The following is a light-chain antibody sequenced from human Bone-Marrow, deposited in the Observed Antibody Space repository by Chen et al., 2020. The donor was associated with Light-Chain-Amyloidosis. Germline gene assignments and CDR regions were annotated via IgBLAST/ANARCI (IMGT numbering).Light chain of an antibody. CDR3: QTWGAGIRV. V-gene: IGLV4-69*01. CDR1: SGHINYA. CDR2: VNSDGSH. Sequence: QLMVTQSPSASASLGGSVKLTCTLDSGHINYAIAWHQQRPEKGPRFLMRVNSDGSHIMADEITDRFTGSSSGAERYLIISRLQSEDESDYYCQTWGAGIRVFGGGTKLTVL. J-gene: IGLJ2*01.